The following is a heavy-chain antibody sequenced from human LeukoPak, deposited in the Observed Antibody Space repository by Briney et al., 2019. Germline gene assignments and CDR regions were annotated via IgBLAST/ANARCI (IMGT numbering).Heavy chain of an antibody. CDR2: ISSSKSYI. V-gene: IGHV3-21*01. CDR3: ASGSRAGDY. Sequence: GGSLRLSCAASGFSFSSYSMNWVRQAPGKGLEWVSSISSSKSYIFYADSVKGRFTISRDNAKNSLYLETTSLRAEDTAVYYCASGSRAGDYWGQGTLVTVSS. CDR1: GFSFSSYS. J-gene: IGHJ4*02. D-gene: IGHD1-26*01.